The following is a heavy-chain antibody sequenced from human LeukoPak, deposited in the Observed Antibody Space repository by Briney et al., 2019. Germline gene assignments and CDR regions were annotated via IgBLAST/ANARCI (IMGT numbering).Heavy chain of an antibody. Sequence: ASVKVSCKASGYTFTGYYMHWVRQAPGQGLEWMGWINPNSGGTNYAQKLQGRVTMTRDTSISTAYMELSRLRSDDTAVYYCARATLRYFDWLTVDYWGQGTLVTVSS. CDR2: INPNSGGT. J-gene: IGHJ4*02. D-gene: IGHD3-9*01. V-gene: IGHV1-2*02. CDR1: GYTFTGYY. CDR3: ARATLRYFDWLTVDY.